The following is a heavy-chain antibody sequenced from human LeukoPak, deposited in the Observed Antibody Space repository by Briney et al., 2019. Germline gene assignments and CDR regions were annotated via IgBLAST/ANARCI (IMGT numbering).Heavy chain of an antibody. D-gene: IGHD6-13*01. J-gene: IGHJ4*02. CDR1: GFTFSSYG. V-gene: IGHV3-30*02. CDR2: IRYDGSNK. CDR3: ARGLSPAAAGVNY. Sequence: AGGSLRLSCAASGFTFSSYGMHWVRQAPGKGLEWVAFIRYDGSNKYYADSVKGRFTISRDNSKNTLYLQMNSLRAEDTAVYYCARGLSPAAAGVNYWGQGTLVTVSS.